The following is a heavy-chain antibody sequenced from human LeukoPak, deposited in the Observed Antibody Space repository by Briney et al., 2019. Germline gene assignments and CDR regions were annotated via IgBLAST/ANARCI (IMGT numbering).Heavy chain of an antibody. D-gene: IGHD5-12*01. CDR3: ARHSGRLGPFDY. Sequence: SKTLSLTCTVSGGSINSYYWSWIRQPPGKGLEYIGYIYYSGSTDYNPSLKSRVTISVDTSKNRFSLNLSSVTAADTAVYYCARHSGRLGPFDYWGQGTLVTVSS. V-gene: IGHV4-59*08. J-gene: IGHJ4*02. CDR2: IYYSGST. CDR1: GGSINSYY.